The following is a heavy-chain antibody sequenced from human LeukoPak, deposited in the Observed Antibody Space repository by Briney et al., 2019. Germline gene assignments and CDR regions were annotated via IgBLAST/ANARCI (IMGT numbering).Heavy chain of an antibody. CDR3: ARVYCSSTSCYINYFDY. Sequence: SVKASCKASGGTFSSYAISWVRQAPGQRLEWRGGIIPIFGTANYAQKFQGRVTITADESTSTANMELSSLRSEDTAVYYCARVYCSSTSCYINYFDYWGQGTLVTVSS. J-gene: IGHJ4*02. D-gene: IGHD2-2*02. CDR2: IIPIFGTA. V-gene: IGHV1-69*01. CDR1: GGTFSSYA.